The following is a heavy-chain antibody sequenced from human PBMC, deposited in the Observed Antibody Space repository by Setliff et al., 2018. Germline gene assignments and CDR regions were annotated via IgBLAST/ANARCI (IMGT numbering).Heavy chain of an antibody. Sequence: GGSLRLSCATSGFTFGSYWMSWVRQAPGKGLEWVANIKRDGREIYYVDSVKGRFTISRDNAKNSLYLQMNSLRAEDTAVYYCASGHRYGYLFEYWGQGTLVTVSS. V-gene: IGHV3-7*03. CDR1: GFTFGSYW. J-gene: IGHJ4*02. CDR2: IKRDGREI. D-gene: IGHD5-18*01. CDR3: ASGHRYGYLFEY.